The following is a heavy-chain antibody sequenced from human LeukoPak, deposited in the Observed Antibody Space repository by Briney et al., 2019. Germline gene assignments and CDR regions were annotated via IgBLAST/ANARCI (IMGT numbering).Heavy chain of an antibody. D-gene: IGHD3-22*01. CDR2: INHSGST. CDR1: GFTFSSYA. Sequence: PGGSLRLSCAASGFTFSSYAMSWVRQAPGKGLEWIGEINHSGSTNYNPSLKSRVTISVDTSKNQFSLKLSSVTAADTAVYYCARGQRGYYDTRGYFDLWGRGTLVTVSS. CDR3: ARGQRGYYDTRGYFDL. V-gene: IGHV4-34*01. J-gene: IGHJ2*01.